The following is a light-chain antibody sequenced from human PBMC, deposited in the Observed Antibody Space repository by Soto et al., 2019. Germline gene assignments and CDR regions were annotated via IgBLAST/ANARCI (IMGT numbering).Light chain of an antibody. CDR2: DAS. J-gene: IGKJ4*01. CDR1: QSVSSY. V-gene: IGKV3-11*01. Sequence: EIVLTQSPATLSLSPGERATLSCRASQSVSSYLAWYQQKPGQAPRLLIYDASNRATGIPARFSGSGSGTDFTLTISSLEPEDCAVYYCQQRSNLPLTFGGEPNVDIK. CDR3: QQRSNLPLT.